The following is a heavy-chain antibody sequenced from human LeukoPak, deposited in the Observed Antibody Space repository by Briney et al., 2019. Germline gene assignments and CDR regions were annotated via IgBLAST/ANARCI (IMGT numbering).Heavy chain of an antibody. CDR3: ARVEDSSSWYIDY. V-gene: IGHV4-34*01. Sequence: SETLSLTCAVYGGSFSGYYWSWIRQPPGKGLEWIGEINHSGSTNYNPSLKSRVTISVDTSKNQFSLKLSSVTAADTAVYYCARVEDSSSWYIDYWGQGTLVTVSS. J-gene: IGHJ4*02. D-gene: IGHD6-13*01. CDR2: INHSGST. CDR1: GGSFSGYY.